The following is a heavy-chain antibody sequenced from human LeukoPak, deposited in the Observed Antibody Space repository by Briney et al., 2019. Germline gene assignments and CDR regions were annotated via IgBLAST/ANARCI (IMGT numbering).Heavy chain of an antibody. Sequence: DPSQTLSLTCTVSGGSISSGSYYWSWLRQPAGKGLEWIGRIYTSGSTNYNPSLKSRVTISVDTSKNQFSLKLSSVTAADTAVYYCARAVEQLANFDYWGQGTLVTVPS. CDR3: ARAVEQLANFDY. V-gene: IGHV4-61*02. D-gene: IGHD6-13*01. J-gene: IGHJ4*02. CDR1: GGSISSGSYY. CDR2: IYTSGST.